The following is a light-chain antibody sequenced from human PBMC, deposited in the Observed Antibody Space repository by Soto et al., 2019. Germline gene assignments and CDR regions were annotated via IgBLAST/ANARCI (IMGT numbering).Light chain of an antibody. J-gene: IGKJ1*01. CDR2: GAS. CDR1: QSVYSN. CDR3: QQYNSWPRT. V-gene: IGKV3-15*01. Sequence: EIVMTQSPATLSVSPGERATLSCRASQSVYSNLAWYQQKPGQAPRLLIYGASSRASRIPVRFSGSGSGTEFTLTISSLQSEDFAVYYCQQYNSWPRTFGQGTKVVI.